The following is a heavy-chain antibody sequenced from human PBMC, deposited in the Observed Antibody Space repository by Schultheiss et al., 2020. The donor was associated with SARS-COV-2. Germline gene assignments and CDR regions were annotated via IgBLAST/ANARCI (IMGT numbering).Heavy chain of an antibody. CDR2: IRSKANSYAT. V-gene: IGHV3-73*01. CDR1: GFTFSGSA. CDR3: AREVVQLNAFDI. D-gene: IGHD2-21*01. Sequence: GESLKISCAASGFTFSGSAMHWVRQASGKGLEWVGRIRSKANSYATAYAASVKGRFTISRDNSKNTLYLQMNSLRAEDTAVYYCAREVVQLNAFDIWGQGTMVTVSS. J-gene: IGHJ3*02.